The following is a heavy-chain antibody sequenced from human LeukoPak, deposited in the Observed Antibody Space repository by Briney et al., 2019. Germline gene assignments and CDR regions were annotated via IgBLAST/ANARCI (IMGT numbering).Heavy chain of an antibody. CDR1: GYTFTGYY. CDR2: INPNSGGT. V-gene: IGHV1-2*02. CDR3: ARTVAVAAYYFDY. Sequence: ASVKVSCKASGYTFTGYYMHWVRQAPGQGLEWMGWINPNSGGTNYAQKFQGRVTMTRDTSISTAYMELSRLRSEDTAVYYCARTVAVAAYYFDYWGQGTLVTVSS. J-gene: IGHJ4*02. D-gene: IGHD6-19*01.